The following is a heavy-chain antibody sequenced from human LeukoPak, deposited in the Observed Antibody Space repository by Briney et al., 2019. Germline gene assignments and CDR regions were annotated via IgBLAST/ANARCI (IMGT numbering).Heavy chain of an antibody. CDR3: ARGGSGGSYDAFDI. D-gene: IGHD6-19*01. Sequence: ASVKVSCKASGYTFTGYYMHWVRQAPGQGLEWMGRINPNSGGTNYAQKFQGRVTMTRDTSISTAYMELSRLRSDAAAVYYCARGGSGGSYDAFDIWGQGTMVTVSS. CDR2: INPNSGGT. V-gene: IGHV1-2*06. CDR1: GYTFTGYY. J-gene: IGHJ3*02.